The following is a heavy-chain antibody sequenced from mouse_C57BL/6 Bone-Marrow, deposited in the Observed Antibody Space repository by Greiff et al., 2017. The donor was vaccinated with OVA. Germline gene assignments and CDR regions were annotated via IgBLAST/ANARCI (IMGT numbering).Heavy chain of an antibody. V-gene: IGHV12-3*01. D-gene: IGHD2-3*01. CDR1: GFPITSGYY. CDR3: AGDRAGWRPFAY. J-gene: IGHJ3*01. Sequence: VQLVESGPGLVKPSQSLFLTCSITGFPITSGYYWIWIRQSPGKPLEWRGYITHSGETFYNPSLQSPTSITRDTSKNPFFLQLNSVTTEDTAMYYCAGDRAGWRPFAYWGQGTLVTVSA. CDR2: ITHSGET.